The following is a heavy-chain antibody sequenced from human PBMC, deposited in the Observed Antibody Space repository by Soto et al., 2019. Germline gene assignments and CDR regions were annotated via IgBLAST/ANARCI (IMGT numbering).Heavy chain of an antibody. J-gene: IGHJ4*02. Sequence: PSETLSLTCTVSGGSISSSSYYWGWIRQPPGKGLEWIGSIYYSGSTYYNPSLKSRVTISVDTSKNQFSLKLSSVTAADTAVYYCASGGVLEWLPLDYWGQGTLVTVSS. CDR2: IYYSGST. V-gene: IGHV4-39*01. D-gene: IGHD3-3*01. CDR3: ASGGVLEWLPLDY. CDR1: GGSISSSSYY.